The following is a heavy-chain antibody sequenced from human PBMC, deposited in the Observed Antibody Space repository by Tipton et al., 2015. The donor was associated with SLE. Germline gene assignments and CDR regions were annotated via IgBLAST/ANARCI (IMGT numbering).Heavy chain of an antibody. CDR3: ARDISEVGATTPYDAFDI. J-gene: IGHJ3*02. Sequence: TLSLTCTVSGGSISSHYWSWIRQPPGKGLEWIGYIYYSGSTDYNPSLKSRVTLSVDTSKNQFSLKLSSVTAADTAVSYCARDISEVGATTPYDAFDIWGQGTMVTVSS. V-gene: IGHV4-59*11. CDR1: GGSISSHY. D-gene: IGHD1-26*01. CDR2: IYYSGST.